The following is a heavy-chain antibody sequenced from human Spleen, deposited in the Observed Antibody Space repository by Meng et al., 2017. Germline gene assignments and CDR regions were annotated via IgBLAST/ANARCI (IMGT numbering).Heavy chain of an antibody. CDR2: IHPSGHP. CDR3: VKHSSDWSLDS. V-gene: IGHV1-18*01. J-gene: IGHJ4*02. Sequence: QVQLVQSGAEVKKPGASVKVSCKASGYTYTDYQTDWVRQAPGQGLEWMGWIHPSGHPTYAQKFQGRVTMTLDTSTTTASMELRSLRSDDSALYYCVKHSSDWSLDSWGQGTLVTVSS. D-gene: IGHD6-19*01. CDR1: GYTYTDYQ.